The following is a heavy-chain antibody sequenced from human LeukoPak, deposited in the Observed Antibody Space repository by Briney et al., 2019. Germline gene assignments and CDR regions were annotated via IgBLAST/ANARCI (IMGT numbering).Heavy chain of an antibody. CDR3: ATDPEVLAMVRGVIITQRGN. J-gene: IGHJ4*02. CDR2: VDPEDGET. CDR1: GYTFTDYY. D-gene: IGHD3-10*01. Sequence: ASVKISCKVSGYTFTDYYMHWVQQAPGKGLEWMGLVDPEDGETIYAEKFQGRVTITADTSTDTAYMELSSLRSEDTAVYYCATDPEVLAMVRGVIITQRGNWGQGTPVTVSS. V-gene: IGHV1-69-2*01.